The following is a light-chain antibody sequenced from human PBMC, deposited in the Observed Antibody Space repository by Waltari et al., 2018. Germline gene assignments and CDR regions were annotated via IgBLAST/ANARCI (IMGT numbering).Light chain of an antibody. CDR1: SSDVGGYNY. CDR2: DVS. V-gene: IGLV2-14*03. Sequence: QSALTQPASVSGSPGQSITISCTGTSSDVGGYNYVSWYQQHPGKAPKLMIYDVSNRPSGVSRRFAGSKSGTTASLTISGLQAEDEADYYCSSYTSSSTVVFGGGTKLTVL. J-gene: IGLJ2*01. CDR3: SSYTSSSTVV.